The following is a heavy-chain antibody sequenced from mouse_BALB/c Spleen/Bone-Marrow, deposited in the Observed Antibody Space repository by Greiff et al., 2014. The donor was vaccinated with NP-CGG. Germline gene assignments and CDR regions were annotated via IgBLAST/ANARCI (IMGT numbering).Heavy chain of an antibody. D-gene: IGHD1-2*01. CDR3: ARRLLYYFDY. J-gene: IGHJ2*01. CDR1: GYTFKGYW. V-gene: IGHV1-9*01. CDR2: IFPANGST. Sequence: QVQLQQSGAELMKPGASVKISCKTTGYTFKGYWIEWVKKRPGHGLEWIGEIFPANGSTNYNEKFKGKATFTADTSSNTAYMQLSSLTSEDSAVYYCARRLLYYFDYWGQGTTLTVSS.